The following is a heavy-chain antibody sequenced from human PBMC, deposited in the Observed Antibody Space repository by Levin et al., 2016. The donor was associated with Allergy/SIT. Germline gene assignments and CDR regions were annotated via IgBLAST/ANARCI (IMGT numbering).Heavy chain of an antibody. CDR2: IYYSGST. J-gene: IGHJ4*02. V-gene: IGHV4-31*02. CDR3: AREINGPGYGDYAYFDY. D-gene: IGHD4-17*01. Sequence: WIRQPPGKGLEWIGYIYYSGSTYYNPSLKSRVTISVDTSKNQFSLKLSSVTAADTAVYYCAREINGPGYGDYAYFDYWGQGTLVTVSS.